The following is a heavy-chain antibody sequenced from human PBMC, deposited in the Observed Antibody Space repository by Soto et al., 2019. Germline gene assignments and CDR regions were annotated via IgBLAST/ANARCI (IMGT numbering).Heavy chain of an antibody. CDR2: IYHSGST. CDR1: GYSINSGYY. D-gene: IGHD4-17*01. J-gene: IGHJ3*02. V-gene: IGHV4-38-2*01. CDR3: ARGRPGEGAFDI. Sequence: PSETLSLTCAVSGYSINSGYYWVWIRQPPGEGLEWIGSIYHSGSTYYNPSLKSRVTISVDTSKDQFPLKLSSVTAADTAVYYCARGRPGEGAFDIWGQGTMVTASS.